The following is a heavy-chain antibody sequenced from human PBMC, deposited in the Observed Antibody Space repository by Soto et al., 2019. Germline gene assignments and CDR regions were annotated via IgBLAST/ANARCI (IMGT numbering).Heavy chain of an antibody. D-gene: IGHD1-26*01. V-gene: IGHV3-30*18. CDR1: GFTFSSYG. CDR3: AKDDSGSYPYYYYGMDV. CDR2: ISYDGSNK. J-gene: IGHJ6*02. Sequence: QVQLVQSGGGVVQPGRSLRLSCAASGFTFSSYGMHWVRQAPGKGLEWVAVISYDGSNKYYADSVKGRFTISRDNSKNTLYLQMNSLRAEDTAVYYCAKDDSGSYPYYYYGMDVWGQGTTVTVSS.